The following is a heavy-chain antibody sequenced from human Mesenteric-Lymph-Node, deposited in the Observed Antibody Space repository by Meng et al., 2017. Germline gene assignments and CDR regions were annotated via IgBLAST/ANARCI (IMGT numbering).Heavy chain of an antibody. CDR1: GFTFDDYG. D-gene: IGHD6-19*01. Sequence: GESLKISCAASGFTFDDYGMSWVRQAPGKGLEWVSGINWNGGSTGYADSVKGRFTISRDNAKNSLYLQMNSLRAEDTALYYCARGHLASSGWNRLYYFDYWGQGTLVTVSS. J-gene: IGHJ4*02. CDR3: ARGHLASSGWNRLYYFDY. V-gene: IGHV3-20*04. CDR2: INWNGGST.